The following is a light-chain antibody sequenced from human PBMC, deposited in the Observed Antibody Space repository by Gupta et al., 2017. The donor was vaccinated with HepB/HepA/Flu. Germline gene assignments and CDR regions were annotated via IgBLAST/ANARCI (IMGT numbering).Light chain of an antibody. CDR2: DAS. CDR1: QSVSSS. Sequence: EIVLTQSPATLSLSPGERATLSCRASQSVSSSLAWSQHNPGQAPRLLIYDASNRATGLPARFRGSGSGTDFTLTISSPEPEAFAVYYFHQRSNGGLTLDPGSKV. CDR3: HQRSNGGLT. V-gene: IGKV3-11*01. J-gene: IGKJ3*01.